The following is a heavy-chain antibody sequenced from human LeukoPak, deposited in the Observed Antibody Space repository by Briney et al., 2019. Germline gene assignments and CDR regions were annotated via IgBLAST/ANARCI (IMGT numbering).Heavy chain of an antibody. CDR3: ARDSTPEPFDY. V-gene: IGHV3-48*01. Sequence: GGSLRLSCAASGFTFISYSMNWVRQAPGKGLEWVSYISSSTTIYYADSVKGRFTISRDNAKNSLYLQMNSLRAEDTAVYYCARDSTPEPFDYWGQGTLVTVSS. J-gene: IGHJ4*02. CDR1: GFTFISYS. CDR2: ISSSTTI. D-gene: IGHD1-14*01.